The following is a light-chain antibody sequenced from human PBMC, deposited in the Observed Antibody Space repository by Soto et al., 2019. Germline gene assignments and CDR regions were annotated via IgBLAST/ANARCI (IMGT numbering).Light chain of an antibody. Sequence: DIQMTQSPSSLSASVGDRVTITCRASQGIRNYLAWFQQKPGKVPKLLIYAASTLQSGVPSRFSGSGSGTDFPLTISSLQPEDVATYYCQKYNSAPWTFGQGTRVEI. CDR1: QGIRNY. V-gene: IGKV1-27*01. CDR2: AAS. J-gene: IGKJ1*01. CDR3: QKYNSAPWT.